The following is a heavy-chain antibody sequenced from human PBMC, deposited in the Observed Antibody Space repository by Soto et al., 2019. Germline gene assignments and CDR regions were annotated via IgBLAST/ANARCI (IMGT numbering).Heavy chain of an antibody. J-gene: IGHJ4*02. V-gene: IGHV3-23*01. Sequence: GHLRRTGAASGFTCSNYDINWIRQSPGKSLEWLSSISANGRNAYYADSVKGRFTISRDRSKNTLYLQLDSLRVEDTAIYFCAKDLSSLGWLALGAPFDSWGQGTLVTVSS. CDR1: GFTCSNYD. CDR2: ISANGRNA. CDR3: AKDLSSLGWLALGAPFDS. D-gene: IGHD3-22*01.